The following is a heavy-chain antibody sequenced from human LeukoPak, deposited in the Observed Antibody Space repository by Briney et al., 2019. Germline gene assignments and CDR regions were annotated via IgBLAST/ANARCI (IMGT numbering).Heavy chain of an antibody. CDR2: IHTSGST. J-gene: IGHJ4*02. CDR1: GGSISSYY. V-gene: IGHV4-4*07. Sequence: SETLSLTCTVSGGSISSYYWSWIRQPAGKGLEWIGRIHTSGSTNYNPSLKSRVIMSVDTSKNQFSLKVTSVPAADAAVYYCARAWQWLPLDSWGQGTLVTVSS. D-gene: IGHD6-19*01. CDR3: ARAWQWLPLDS.